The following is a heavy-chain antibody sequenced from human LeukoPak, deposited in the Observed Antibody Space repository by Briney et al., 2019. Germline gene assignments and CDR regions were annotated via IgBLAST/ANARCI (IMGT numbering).Heavy chain of an antibody. V-gene: IGHV3-11*04. CDR3: ARGIDRGFGSGFDP. CDR1: GFTFSDSY. CDR2: ISNTGDSI. D-gene: IGHD3-10*01. Sequence: GGSLRLSCAASGFTFSDSYMTWIRQAPGKGLEWVSFISNTGDSIYYADSVKGRFTTSRDNAKSSLSLQMNSLRAEDTAVYYCARGIDRGFGSGFDPWGQGTLVTVSS. J-gene: IGHJ5*02.